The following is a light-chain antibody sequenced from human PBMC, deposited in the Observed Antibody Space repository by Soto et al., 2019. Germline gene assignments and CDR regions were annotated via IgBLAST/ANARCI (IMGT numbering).Light chain of an antibody. J-gene: IGKJ1*01. CDR3: QQGNTFPRT. CDR2: TAS. V-gene: IGKV1-12*01. CDR1: QDISSS. Sequence: DIQMTQSPSSVSASVGDRVIITCRASQDISSSLAWYQQKPGKAPNLLIYTASTLQTGVPSRFSGSGSGTDFTLTISSLQPEDFATYYCQQGNTFPRTFGPGTEVEIK.